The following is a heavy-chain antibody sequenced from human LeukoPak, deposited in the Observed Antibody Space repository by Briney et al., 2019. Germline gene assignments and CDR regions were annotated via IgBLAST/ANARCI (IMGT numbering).Heavy chain of an antibody. D-gene: IGHD3-10*01. Sequence: GGSLRLSCAASGFTFSSYGMHWVRQAPGKGLEWVAVIWYDGSNKYYADSVKGRFTISRDNSKNTLYLQMNSLRAEDTAVYYCARESLLLWFGEPNNNYGMDVWGKGTTVTVSS. CDR3: ARESLLLWFGEPNNNYGMDV. CDR2: IWYDGSNK. J-gene: IGHJ6*04. CDR1: GFTFSSYG. V-gene: IGHV3-33*01.